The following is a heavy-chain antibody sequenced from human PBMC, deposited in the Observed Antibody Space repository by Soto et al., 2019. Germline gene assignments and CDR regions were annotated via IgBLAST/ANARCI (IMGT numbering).Heavy chain of an antibody. D-gene: IGHD5-12*01. CDR1: GFTFSSYS. CDR2: ISSCSNDI. V-gene: IGHV3-21*04. CDR3: AKHSPVYSGYDYNFYY. J-gene: IGHJ4*02. Sequence: GGSLMLSCAASGFTFSSYSMNWVRQAPGKGLEWVSSISSCSNDIYYAGSVTGRLTSSRDNHKNSLHLQMHSLRAEYTAVYYYAKHSPVYSGYDYNFYYWGQGTLVTLSS.